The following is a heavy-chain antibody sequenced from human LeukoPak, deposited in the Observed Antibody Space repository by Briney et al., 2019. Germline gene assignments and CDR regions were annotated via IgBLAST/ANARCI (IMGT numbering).Heavy chain of an antibody. CDR3: ARVLASYYYYYMDV. J-gene: IGHJ6*03. CDR2: IYYSGST. D-gene: IGHD2-21*01. CDR1: GYSISSGYY. Sequence: PSETLSLTCTVSGYSISSGYYWSWIRQPPGKGLEWIGYIYYSGSTNYNPSLKSRVTISVDTSKNQFSLKLSSVTAADTAVYYCARVLASYYYYYMDVWGKGTTVTVSS. V-gene: IGHV4-61*01.